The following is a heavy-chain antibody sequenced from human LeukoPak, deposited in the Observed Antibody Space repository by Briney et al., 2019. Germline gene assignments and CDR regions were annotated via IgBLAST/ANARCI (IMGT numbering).Heavy chain of an antibody. D-gene: IGHD2-15*01. CDR3: ATLYGGQRADGY. V-gene: IGHV3-53*01. CDR2: IYGGDTT. Sequence: GGSLRLSCAASGFIVTNNYMSWVRQAPGKGLGWVSSIYGGDTTEYADSVKGRFTISRDNSKNTLYLQMNSLRTDDTAVYYCATLYGGQRADGYWGQGTLVIVSS. J-gene: IGHJ4*02. CDR1: GFIVTNNY.